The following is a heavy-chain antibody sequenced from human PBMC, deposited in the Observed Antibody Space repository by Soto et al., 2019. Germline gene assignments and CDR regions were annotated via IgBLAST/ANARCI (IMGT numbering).Heavy chain of an antibody. J-gene: IGHJ4*02. D-gene: IGHD1-26*01. CDR1: GFTFRNYG. V-gene: IGHV3-30*18. CDR3: AKDLREGIVGASYFDY. Sequence: QVQLVESGGGVVQPGRSLRLSCAASGFTFRNYGMHWVRQAPGKGLEWVAFISYDGSYTNYGDSVKGRFTISRDNSKNTLHLQMNSLRAEDTAVLHCAKDLREGIVGASYFDYWGQGTLVTVSS. CDR2: ISYDGSYT.